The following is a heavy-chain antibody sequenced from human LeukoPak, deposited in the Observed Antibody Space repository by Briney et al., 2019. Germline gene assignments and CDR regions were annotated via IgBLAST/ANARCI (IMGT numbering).Heavy chain of an antibody. CDR3: ARALSGYYSSYYMDV. Sequence: KPSETLSLTCTVSGGSISSSSYYWGWIRRPPGKGLEWIGSIYYSGSTYYNPSLKSRVTISVDTSKNQFSLKLSSVTAADTAVYYCARALSGYYSSYYMDVWGKGTTVTVSS. J-gene: IGHJ6*03. V-gene: IGHV4-39*07. D-gene: IGHD3-3*01. CDR2: IYYSGST. CDR1: GGSISSSSYY.